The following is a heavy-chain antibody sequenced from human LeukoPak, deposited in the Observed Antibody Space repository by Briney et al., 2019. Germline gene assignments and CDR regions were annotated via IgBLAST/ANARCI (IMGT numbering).Heavy chain of an antibody. CDR2: ISPSSTTI. CDR1: GFTFSTYN. Sequence: QAGGSLRLSCAASGFTFSTYNMSWVRQAPGKGLEWVSYISPSSTTIYYADSVKGRFTISRDNAKNSLYLQMNSLREEDTAVYYCARGAGIWGQGIMVTVSS. V-gene: IGHV3-48*02. J-gene: IGHJ3*02. CDR3: ARGAGI.